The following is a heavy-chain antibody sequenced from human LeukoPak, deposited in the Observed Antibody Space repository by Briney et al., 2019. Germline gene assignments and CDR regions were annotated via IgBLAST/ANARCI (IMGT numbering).Heavy chain of an antibody. J-gene: IGHJ4*02. CDR2: IYYSGST. CDR1: GGSISSGGYY. V-gene: IGHV4-31*03. CDR3: ARDLYYFDSSGYSGMGGY. Sequence: SQTLSLTCTVSGGSISSGGYYWSWIHQLPGKGLEWIGYIYYSGSTYYNPSLKSRVTLSVDTSKNQFSLKLSSVTAADTAVYYCARDLYYFDSSGYSGMGGYWGQGTLVTVSS. D-gene: IGHD3-22*01.